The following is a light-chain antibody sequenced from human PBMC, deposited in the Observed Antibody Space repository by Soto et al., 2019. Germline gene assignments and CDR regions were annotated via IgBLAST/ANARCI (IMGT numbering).Light chain of an antibody. J-gene: IGKJ4*01. CDR2: GSS. Sequence: EIVMTQSPATLSVSPGERATLSCRASHNINTNLAWYQQKPGQAPRLLIYGSSTRATGIPVRFSGSGSGTDFTLIISSRLSEDSAVYYCQQYNDCPLPFGGGTKVEIK. CDR1: HNINTN. V-gene: IGKV3-15*01. CDR3: QQYNDCPLP.